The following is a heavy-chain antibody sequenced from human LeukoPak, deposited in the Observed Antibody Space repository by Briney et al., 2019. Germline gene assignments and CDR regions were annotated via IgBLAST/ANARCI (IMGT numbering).Heavy chain of an antibody. D-gene: IGHD6-19*01. CDR2: ISPGGDDI. V-gene: IGHV3-11*01. J-gene: IGHJ4*02. Sequence: PGGSLRLSCAASGFTFNDYHMNWIRQAPGKGLEWIAYISPGGDDIYFADSVRGRLTLSRDNAKNSLYLQMSGLTAEDTAVYYCASGRDIEVAGPGGYFDHWGQGNLVTVSS. CDR3: ASGRDIEVAGPGGYFDH. CDR1: GFTFNDYH.